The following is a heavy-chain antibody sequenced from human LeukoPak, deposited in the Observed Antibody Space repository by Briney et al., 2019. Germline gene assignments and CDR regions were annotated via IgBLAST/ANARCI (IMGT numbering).Heavy chain of an antibody. Sequence: ASVKVSCKASGGTFSSYAISWVRQAPGQGLEWMGGIIPIFGTASYAQKFQGRVTITADESTSTGYMEVSSLRSEDTAVYYCAIFQGTYGDNENDYWGQGTLVTVSS. D-gene: IGHD4-23*01. CDR2: IIPIFGTA. CDR1: GGTFSSYA. CDR3: AIFQGTYGDNENDY. V-gene: IGHV1-69*13. J-gene: IGHJ4*02.